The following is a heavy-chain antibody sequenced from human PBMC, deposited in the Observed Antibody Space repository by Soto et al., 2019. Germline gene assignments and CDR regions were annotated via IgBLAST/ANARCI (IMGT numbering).Heavy chain of an antibody. CDR3: ATLAVAGTMSWFDP. V-gene: IGHV4-59*01. D-gene: IGHD6-19*01. Sequence: SETLSLTCTVSGGSISSYYWSWIRQPPGKGLEWIGYIYYSGSTNCNPSLKSRVTISVDTSKNQFSLKLSSVTAADTAVYYCATLAVAGTMSWFDPWGQGTLVTVSS. CDR2: IYYSGST. J-gene: IGHJ5*02. CDR1: GGSISSYY.